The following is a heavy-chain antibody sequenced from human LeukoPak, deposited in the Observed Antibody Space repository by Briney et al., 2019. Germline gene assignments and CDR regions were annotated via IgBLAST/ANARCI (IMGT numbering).Heavy chain of an antibody. CDR2: IIPIFGTA. V-gene: IGHV1-69*06. D-gene: IGHD6-13*01. CDR1: GGTFSSYA. J-gene: IGHJ6*04. Sequence: SVKVSGKASGGTFSSYAISWVRQAPGQGLEWMGGIIPIFGTANYAQKFQGRVTITADKSTSTAYMELSSLRSEDTAVYYCAGVAAAEVNYYYYYGMDVWGKGTTVTVSS. CDR3: AGVAAAEVNYYYYYGMDV.